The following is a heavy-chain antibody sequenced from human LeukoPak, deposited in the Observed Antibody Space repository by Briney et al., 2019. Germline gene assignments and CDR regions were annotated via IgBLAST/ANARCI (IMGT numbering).Heavy chain of an antibody. CDR3: ARDPKGLYYYDSSGYGFQH. CDR1: GFTVSSNY. CDR2: IYSGGST. V-gene: IGHV3-66*01. J-gene: IGHJ1*01. D-gene: IGHD3-22*01. Sequence: GGSLRLSCAASGFTVSSNYMSWVRQAPGKGLEWVSVIYSGGSTYYADSVKGRFTISRDNSKNTLYLQMNSLRAEDTAVYYCARDPKGLYYYDSSGYGFQHWGQGTLVTVSS.